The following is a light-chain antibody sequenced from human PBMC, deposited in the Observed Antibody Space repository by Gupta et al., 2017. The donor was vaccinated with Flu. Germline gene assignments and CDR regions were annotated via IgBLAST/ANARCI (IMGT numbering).Light chain of an antibody. J-gene: IGLJ1*01. V-gene: IGLV2-23*02. CDR3: CSYVGSSTFV. CDR2: DVD. CDR1: SSDIGSYNL. Sequence: QSALAQPASVSGSLGQSITVSCIGSSSDIGSYNLVSWYQHFPGRAPKLISHDVDKRPSGVSSRFSASKAGNTASLKIAGLQAEDEATYYCCSYVGSSTFVFGTGSKVTVL.